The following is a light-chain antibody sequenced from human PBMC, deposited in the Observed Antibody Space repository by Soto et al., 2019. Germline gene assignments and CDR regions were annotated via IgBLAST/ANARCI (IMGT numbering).Light chain of an antibody. CDR2: AAS. CDR3: QQVESYTST. Sequence: IPLTHPPSSLSGSFVYIVTITYRASQGISSFLAWYQQKPGKAPKLLIYAASSLQSGVPSRFSGSGFGTDFTLTITSLQPEDFATYYCQQVESYTSTLGGGTKVDI. CDR1: QGISSF. J-gene: IGKJ4*01. V-gene: IGKV1-9*01.